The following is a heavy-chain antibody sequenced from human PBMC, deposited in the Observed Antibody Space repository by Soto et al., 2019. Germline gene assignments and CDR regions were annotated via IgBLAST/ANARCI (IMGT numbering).Heavy chain of an antibody. Sequence: VQLVESGGGVVQPGRSLRLSCAASGFTFSSYGMHWVRQAPGKGLEWVAIIWYDGSNKYYADSVKGRFTISRDNSKNTLYLQMNSLRAEDTAVYYCASARAYSSSWYVDYWGQGTLVTVSS. D-gene: IGHD6-13*01. CDR2: IWYDGSNK. V-gene: IGHV3-33*01. J-gene: IGHJ4*02. CDR1: GFTFSSYG. CDR3: ASARAYSSSWYVDY.